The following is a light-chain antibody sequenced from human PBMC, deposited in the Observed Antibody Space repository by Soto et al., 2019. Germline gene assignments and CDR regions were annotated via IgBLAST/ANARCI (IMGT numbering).Light chain of an antibody. CDR3: SSYTSSSTHYV. Sequence: QSALTQPASVSGSPGQSITISCTGTSSDVGGYNYVSWYQQHPGKAPKLMIYEVSNRPSGVSNRFSGSKSGNTASLTISGLHAEDEADYYCSSYTSSSTHYVFGTGTKVTVL. J-gene: IGLJ1*01. CDR2: EVS. CDR1: SSDVGGYNY. V-gene: IGLV2-14*01.